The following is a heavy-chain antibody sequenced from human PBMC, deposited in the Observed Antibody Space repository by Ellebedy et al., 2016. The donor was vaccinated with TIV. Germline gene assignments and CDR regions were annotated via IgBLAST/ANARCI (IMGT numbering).Heavy chain of an antibody. D-gene: IGHD2-2*03. CDR1: GFTFSTYW. J-gene: IGHJ4*02. CDR2: TKQDGSEK. CDR3: ARGGNLDLDY. V-gene: IGHV3-7*01. Sequence: GESLKISCAASGFTFSTYWMGWVRQAAGKGLEWVANTKQDGSEKYYVDSVMGRFTISRDNAKNSLYLQMNSLRAEDTAVYYCARGGNLDLDYWGQGFLVTVSS.